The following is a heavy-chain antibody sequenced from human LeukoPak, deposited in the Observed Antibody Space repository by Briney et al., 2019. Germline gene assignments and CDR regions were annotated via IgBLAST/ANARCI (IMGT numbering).Heavy chain of an antibody. D-gene: IGHD3-22*01. CDR1: GFIFSSKR. CDR3: ARDLPISDSSGYYLDY. CDR2: IDNGGSYT. V-gene: IGHV3-74*01. J-gene: IGHJ4*02. Sequence: PGGSLRLSCAASGFIFSSKRIHWVRQAPGKGLEWVSRIDNGGSYTSYADSVKGRFTISRDNAKNTLYLQMNSLRAEDTAVYYCARDLPISDSSGYYLDYWGQGTVVTVSS.